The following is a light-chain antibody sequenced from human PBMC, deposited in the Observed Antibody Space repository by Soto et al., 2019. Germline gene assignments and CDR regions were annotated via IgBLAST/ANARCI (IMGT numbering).Light chain of an antibody. CDR2: GAS. CDR3: QQYGSSPLT. Sequence: EIVLTQSPGTLSLSPGERATLSCRASQSVSSSYLAWYQQKPDQAPRLLIYGASSRATGIPDRFSGSGSGTDFTLTISRLDPEDFAVYYCQQYGSSPLTFGGGTKVEIK. CDR1: QSVSSSY. V-gene: IGKV3-20*01. J-gene: IGKJ4*01.